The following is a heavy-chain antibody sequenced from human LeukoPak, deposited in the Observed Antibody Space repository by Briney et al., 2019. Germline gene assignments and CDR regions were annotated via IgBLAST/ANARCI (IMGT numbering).Heavy chain of an antibody. CDR1: GFTFSSYW. Sequence: GGSLRLSCAASGFTFSSYWIHWVRQAPGKGLAWVSRVNSDGSTTTYADSVKGRLTISRDNAKNTVYLQMNSLRAEDTGVYYCARTTYTSSRFDFWGQGTLVTVSS. V-gene: IGHV3-74*03. J-gene: IGHJ4*02. D-gene: IGHD6-13*01. CDR2: VNSDGSTT. CDR3: ARTTYTSSRFDF.